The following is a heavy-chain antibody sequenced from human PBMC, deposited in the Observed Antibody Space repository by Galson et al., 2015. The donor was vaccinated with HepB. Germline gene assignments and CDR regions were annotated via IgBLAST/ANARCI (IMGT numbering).Heavy chain of an antibody. Sequence: SVKVSCKVSGYTLTELSMHWVRQAPGKGLEWMGGFDPEDGETIYAQKFQGRVTMTEDTSTDTAYMELSSLRSEDTAVYYCATDSGSSSWYAFFDYWGQGTLVTVSS. CDR2: FDPEDGET. J-gene: IGHJ4*02. CDR3: ATDSGSSSWYAFFDY. V-gene: IGHV1-24*01. D-gene: IGHD6-13*01. CDR1: GYTLTELS.